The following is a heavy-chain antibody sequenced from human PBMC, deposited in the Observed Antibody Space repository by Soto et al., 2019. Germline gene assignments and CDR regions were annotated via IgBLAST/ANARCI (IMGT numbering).Heavy chain of an antibody. J-gene: IGHJ5*02. Sequence: SSETLSLTCTVSGDSVTSGTYYWAWIRQPPGKGLEYIGYIFYSGSSNYNPSLKSRVTMSVDTSRNQFTLRLSSVTAADTAVYYCARSEHTVRGLDPWGQGPL. CDR3: ARSEHTVRGLDP. CDR2: IFYSGSS. D-gene: IGHD2-21*01. CDR1: GDSVTSGTYY. V-gene: IGHV4-61*01.